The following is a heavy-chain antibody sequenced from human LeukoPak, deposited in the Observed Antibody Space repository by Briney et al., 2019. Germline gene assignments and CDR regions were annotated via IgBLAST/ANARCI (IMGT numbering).Heavy chain of an antibody. V-gene: IGHV3-30*03. CDR3: APGSGYPSYFED. D-gene: IGHD3-22*01. CDR2: ISYDGSNK. J-gene: IGHJ4*02. Sequence: PGGSLRLSCAASGFTFSSYGMHWVRQAPGKGLEWVAVISYDGSNKYYADSVKGRFTISRDNAKNSLYLQMNSLRAEDTAVYYCAPGSGYPSYFEDWGQGTLVTVSS. CDR1: GFTFSSYG.